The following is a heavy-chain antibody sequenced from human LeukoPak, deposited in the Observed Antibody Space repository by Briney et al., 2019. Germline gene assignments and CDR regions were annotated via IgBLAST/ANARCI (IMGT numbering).Heavy chain of an antibody. Sequence: GESLKISCKGSGYSFTSYWIGWVRQMPGKGLEWMGIIYFGDSHTRYSPSFQGQVTISADKSISTAYLQWSSLKASDTAIYYCARSAGSSSSWEFDYWGQGTLVTVSS. V-gene: IGHV5-51*01. CDR2: IYFGDSHT. CDR1: GYSFTSYW. D-gene: IGHD6-13*01. J-gene: IGHJ4*02. CDR3: ARSAGSSSSWEFDY.